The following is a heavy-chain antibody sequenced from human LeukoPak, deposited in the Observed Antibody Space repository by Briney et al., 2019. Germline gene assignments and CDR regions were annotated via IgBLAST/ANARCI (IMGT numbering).Heavy chain of an antibody. V-gene: IGHV3-23*01. J-gene: IGHJ4*02. CDR3: AKSNYFDSGGYYFFDY. Sequence: GGSRRFSCAASGLTFSKYAMTWVRQAPGKGLEWVSGISVSGGSTNYADSVKGRFTISRDNSKNTLYLQMNSLRAEDTAVYYCAKSNYFDSGGYYFFDYWGQGTLVTVSS. CDR2: ISVSGGST. CDR1: GLTFSKYA. D-gene: IGHD3-22*01.